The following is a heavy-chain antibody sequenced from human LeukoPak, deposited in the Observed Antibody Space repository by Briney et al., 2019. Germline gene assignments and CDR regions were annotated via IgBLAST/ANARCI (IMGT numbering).Heavy chain of an antibody. V-gene: IGHV4-59*01. J-gene: IGHJ6*02. D-gene: IGHD5/OR15-5a*01. CDR2: AYYNGRA. CDR1: GGSITSNY. Sequence: PSETLSLTCTVSGGSITSNYWSWIRQPPGKGLEWIGYAYYNGRANYNPSLKSRLTISVDTSKNQFSLNLSSVTAADTAAYYCAREVSPSDHYYYYGVDVWGRGTTVTVSS. CDR3: AREVSPSDHYYYYGVDV.